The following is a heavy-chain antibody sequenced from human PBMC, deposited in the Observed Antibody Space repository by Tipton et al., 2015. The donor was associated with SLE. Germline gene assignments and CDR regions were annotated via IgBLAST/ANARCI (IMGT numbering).Heavy chain of an antibody. V-gene: IGHV4-39*07. J-gene: IGHJ6*02. D-gene: IGHD1-1*01. CDR2: IYYDGTA. CDR1: GASVRSTSYH. Sequence: TLSLTCFVSGASVRSTSYHWGWIRQPPGKGLEWIGNIYYDGTAYSTPSLESRVSISVDTSKNQVSLRLASVTAADAAVYYCARLLPGHDGYGMDVWGQGTSVTVSS. CDR3: ARLLPGHDGYGMDV.